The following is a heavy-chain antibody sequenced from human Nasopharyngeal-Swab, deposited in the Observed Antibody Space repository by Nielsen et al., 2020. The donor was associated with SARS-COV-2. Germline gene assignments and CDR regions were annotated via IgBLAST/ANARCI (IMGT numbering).Heavy chain of an antibody. J-gene: IGHJ3*02. D-gene: IGHD6-13*01. V-gene: IGHV1-69*13. CDR3: AREARWEEQRLVTVIAAFDI. Sequence: SVKVSCKASGGTFSSYAISWVRQAPGQGLEWMGGIIPIFGTANYAQKFQGRVTITADESTSTAYMELSSLRSEDTAVYYCAREARWEEQRLVTVIAAFDIWGQGTMVTVSS. CDR1: GGTFSSYA. CDR2: IIPIFGTA.